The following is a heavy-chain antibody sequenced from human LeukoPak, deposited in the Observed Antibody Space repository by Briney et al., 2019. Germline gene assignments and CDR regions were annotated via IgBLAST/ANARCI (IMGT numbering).Heavy chain of an antibody. V-gene: IGHV4-34*01. CDR1: GGSFSGYY. J-gene: IGHJ4*02. D-gene: IGHD3-10*01. CDR2: IKHSGST. Sequence: PSETLSLTRAVYGGSFSGYYWSWIRQPPGKGLEWIGEIKHSGSTTYNPSLKSRVTISLDTSKNQVSLKLNSVTAADTAVYYCATYHYGSGSYHNHPNFDSWGQGTLVTVSS. CDR3: ATYHYGSGSYHNHPNFDS.